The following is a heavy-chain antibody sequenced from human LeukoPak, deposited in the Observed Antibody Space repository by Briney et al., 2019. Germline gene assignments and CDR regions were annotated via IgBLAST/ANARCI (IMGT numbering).Heavy chain of an antibody. CDR2: INGDGSST. J-gene: IGHJ4*02. CDR1: GVTLSSNW. V-gene: IGHV3-74*01. CDR3: ARDRGSTEFDY. D-gene: IGHD1-26*01. Sequence: GGSLRLSCAASGVTLSSNWMHWVRQAPGKGLVWVSRINGDGSSTSYADSVKGRFTISRDNAKNTLYLQMNSLRAEDTAVYYCARDRGSTEFDYWGQGTLVTVSS.